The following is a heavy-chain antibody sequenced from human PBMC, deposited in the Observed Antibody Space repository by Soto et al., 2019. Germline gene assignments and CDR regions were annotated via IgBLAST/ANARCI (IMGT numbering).Heavy chain of an antibody. V-gene: IGHV4-39*01. J-gene: IGHJ5*02. CDR2: IHYRGSS. CDR3: ARHLLVAKAGRFDP. CDR1: CGSISTTEDY. Sequence: XETLSLTVTVSCGSISTTEDYWGWIRQAPGKGLEWIATIHYRGSSYYNPSLKGRVSVSVDPSSNQFSLSLYSVTAADTATYYCARHLLVAKAGRFDPWGQGTLVTVSS. D-gene: IGHD6-13*01.